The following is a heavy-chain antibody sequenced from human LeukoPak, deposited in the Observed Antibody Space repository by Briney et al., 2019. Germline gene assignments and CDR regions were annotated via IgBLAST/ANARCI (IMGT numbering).Heavy chain of an antibody. CDR2: INPNSGGT. J-gene: IGHJ4*02. CDR3: AREAGFGVVNVDY. V-gene: IGHV1-2*06. D-gene: IGHD3-3*01. CDR1: GYTLTGYY. Sequence: ASVKVSCKASGYTLTGYYMHWVRQAPGQGLEWMGRINPNSGGTNYAQKFQGRVTMTRDTSISTAYMELSRLRSDDTAVYYCAREAGFGVVNVDYWGQGTLVTVSS.